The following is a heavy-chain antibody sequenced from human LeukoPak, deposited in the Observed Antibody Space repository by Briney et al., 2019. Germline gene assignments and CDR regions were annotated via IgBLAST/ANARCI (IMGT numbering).Heavy chain of an antibody. V-gene: IGHV3-30*04. CDR3: ARDPAGYSFDL. CDR2: ITYGGGNE. D-gene: IGHD3-9*01. CDR1: GFSFSSFA. J-gene: IGHJ2*01. Sequence: GRSLRLSCAASGFSFSSFAMHWVRQAPGKGLEWVAVITYGGGNENYADSVKGRFTISRDNSKNTLYMQMNSLRVEDTAVYYCARDPAGYSFDLWGRGTLVTVSS.